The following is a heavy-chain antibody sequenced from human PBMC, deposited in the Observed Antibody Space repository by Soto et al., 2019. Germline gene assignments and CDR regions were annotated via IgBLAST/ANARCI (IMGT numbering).Heavy chain of an antibody. Sequence: PSETLSLTCTVSGGSISGYYLTWSRQPAGKPLEWIGYIYNSGSPNYNPSLTSRVTISVATSKNQFSLKLSSVTAADTAVYYCARASKSGWYPDYWGQGALVTVSS. V-gene: IGHV4-59*01. CDR3: ARASKSGWYPDY. CDR2: IYNSGSP. CDR1: GGSISGYY. J-gene: IGHJ4*02. D-gene: IGHD6-19*01.